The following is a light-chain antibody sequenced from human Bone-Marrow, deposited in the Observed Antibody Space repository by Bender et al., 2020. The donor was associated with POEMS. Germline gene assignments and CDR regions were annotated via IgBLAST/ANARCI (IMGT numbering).Light chain of an antibody. V-gene: IGLV4-69*01. CDR2: LDSSGSP. CDR1: RGHTTYP. CDR3: QTWGTGTVV. J-gene: IGLJ2*01. Sequence: QPAVTQSPSASASLGASVRLTCTLSRGHTTYPIAWHQHHPQRGPRYLMMLDSSGSPIMGGGIPDRFSGSSSGAERYLTISNLRSEDEADYYCQTWGTGTVVFGGGTKLTVL.